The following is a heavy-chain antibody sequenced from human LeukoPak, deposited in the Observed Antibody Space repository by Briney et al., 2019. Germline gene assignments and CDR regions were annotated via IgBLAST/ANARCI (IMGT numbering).Heavy chain of an antibody. CDR1: GGSISSGASY. D-gene: IGHD5-18*01. V-gene: IGHV4-31*03. CDR3: ARAPARVRVCFDY. Sequence: SQTLSLTCTVSGGSISSGASYWSWIRQHPGKGLEWIGYISYSGSTYYNPSLKSRVTISVDTSKNQFSLNLSSVTAADTAVYYYARAPARVRVCFDYWGQGTLVTVSS. CDR2: ISYSGST. J-gene: IGHJ4*02.